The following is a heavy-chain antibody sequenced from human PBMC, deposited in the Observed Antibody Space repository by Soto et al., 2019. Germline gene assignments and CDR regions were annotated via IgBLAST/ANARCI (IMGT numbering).Heavy chain of an antibody. J-gene: IGHJ4*02. D-gene: IGHD1-20*01. CDR3: AKSNNWSPRNDNFDY. CDR1: GFTFGNYG. V-gene: IGHV3-23*01. Sequence: GGSLRLSCAASGFTFGNYGMTWVRQAPGKGLQWVSGIIGSGGGAFYADSVKGRFTISRDNSKDTLFLQMNSLRAEDTAIYYCAKSNNWSPRNDNFDYWGQGTLVTVSS. CDR2: IIGSGGGA.